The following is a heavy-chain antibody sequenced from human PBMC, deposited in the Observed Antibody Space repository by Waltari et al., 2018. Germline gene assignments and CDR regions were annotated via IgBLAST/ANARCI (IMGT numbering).Heavy chain of an antibody. J-gene: IGHJ4*02. CDR3: GRAPATSWFGYSVY. Sequence: QVQLQQWGAGLLKPSETLSLTCGESGASLGGFYWSGIRQAPGKGLEEIGDITHTGDSNINPSLKSRLTISVDTSKRQFSLELTSVTPAYTAVYYCGRAPATSWFGYSVYWGQGTVVTVSS. V-gene: IGHV4-34*01. CDR1: GASLGGFY. D-gene: IGHD2-2*01. CDR2: ITHTGDS.